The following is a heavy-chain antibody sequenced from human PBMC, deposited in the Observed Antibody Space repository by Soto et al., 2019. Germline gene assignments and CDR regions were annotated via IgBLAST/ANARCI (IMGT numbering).Heavy chain of an antibody. D-gene: IGHD2-15*01. CDR2: IYWDDDK. Sequence: GSGPTLVNPTQTLTLTCTFSGFSLSTRGVGVGWIRQPPGKALEWLALIYWDDDKRYSPSLKSRLTITKDTSKNQVVLTMTNMDPVDTATYYCAHTQDTCSGGSCTTEPFDYWGQGTLVTVSS. CDR1: GFSLSTRGVG. V-gene: IGHV2-5*02. CDR3: AHTQDTCSGGSCTTEPFDY. J-gene: IGHJ4*02.